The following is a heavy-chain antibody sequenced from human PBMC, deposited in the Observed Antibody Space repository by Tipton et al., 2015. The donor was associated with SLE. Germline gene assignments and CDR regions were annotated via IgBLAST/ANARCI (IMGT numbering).Heavy chain of an antibody. CDR1: GGSISSHSYF. D-gene: IGHD5-24*01. Sequence: TLSLTCTVSGGSISSHSYFWGWIRQPPGKGLEWIGTIHYSGTAYYNSSLSSRVTISVDTSKNQFSLRLSSVTAADTAVYYCASLPTEEMARAYWGQGTLVTVSS. CDR3: ASLPTEEMARAY. J-gene: IGHJ1*01. CDR2: IHYSGTA. V-gene: IGHV4-39*07.